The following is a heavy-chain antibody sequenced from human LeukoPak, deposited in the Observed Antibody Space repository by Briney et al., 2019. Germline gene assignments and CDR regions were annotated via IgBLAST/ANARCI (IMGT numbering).Heavy chain of an antibody. Sequence: PSETLSLTCTVSGGSISSSSYYWGWIRQPPGEGLEWIGSIYYSGSTYYNPSLKSRVTISVDTSKNQFSLKLSSVTAADTAVYYCARPHIYDFWSGYSNWFDPWGQGTLVTVSS. D-gene: IGHD3-3*01. J-gene: IGHJ5*02. CDR2: IYYSGST. V-gene: IGHV4-39*01. CDR3: ARPHIYDFWSGYSNWFDP. CDR1: GGSISSSSYY.